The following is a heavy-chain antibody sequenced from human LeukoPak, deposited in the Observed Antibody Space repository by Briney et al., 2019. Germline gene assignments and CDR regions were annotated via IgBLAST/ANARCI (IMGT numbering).Heavy chain of an antibody. CDR2: ISGSGGST. V-gene: IGHV3-23*01. J-gene: IGHJ4*02. CDR1: GFTFSSYA. Sequence: GGSLRLSCAASGFTFSSYAMSWVRHAPGKGPKWVSAISGSGGSTYYADSVKGRFTISRDNSKNTLYLQMNSLRAEDTAVYYCAKCPIVATIYYFDYWGQGTLVTVSS. D-gene: IGHD5-12*01. CDR3: AKCPIVATIYYFDY.